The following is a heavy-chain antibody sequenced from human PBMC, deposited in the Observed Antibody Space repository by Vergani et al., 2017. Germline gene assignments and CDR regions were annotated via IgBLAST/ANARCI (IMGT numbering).Heavy chain of an antibody. J-gene: IGHJ3*02. D-gene: IGHD5-24*01. CDR1: GYTFTGYY. V-gene: IGHV1-2*02. Sequence: QVQLVQSGAEVKKPGSSVKVSCKASGYTFTGYYMHWVRQAPGQGLEWMGWINPNSGGTNYAQKFQGRVTMTRDTSISTAYMEPSRLRSDDTAVYYCARDLGGDGYNYGAFDIWGQGTMVTVSS. CDR2: INPNSGGT. CDR3: ARDLGGDGYNYGAFDI.